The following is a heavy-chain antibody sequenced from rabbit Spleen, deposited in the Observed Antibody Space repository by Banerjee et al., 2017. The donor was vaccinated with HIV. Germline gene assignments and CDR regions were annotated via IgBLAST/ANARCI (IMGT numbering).Heavy chain of an antibody. D-gene: IGHD1-1*01. Sequence: QEQLEESGGGLVQPGASLTLTCKASGIDFSNYNFMCWVRQAPGKGLEWIACIDTGSSAFTYFATWAKGRFTISKTSSTTVTLQMTRLTVADTATYFCARDTSSSFSSYGMDLWGPGTLVTVS. J-gene: IGHJ6*01. V-gene: IGHV1S45*01. CDR1: GIDFSNYNF. CDR3: ARDTSSSFSSYGMDL. CDR2: IDTGSSAFT.